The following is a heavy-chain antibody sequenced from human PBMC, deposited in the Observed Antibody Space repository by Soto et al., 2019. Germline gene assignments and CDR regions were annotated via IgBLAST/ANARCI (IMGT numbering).Heavy chain of an antibody. Sequence: TSETLSLTCAVYGGSFSGYYWTWIRQPPGKGLEWIGSIYYSGSTYYNPSLKSRVTISVDTSKNQFSLKLSSVTAADTAVYYCACIFSGGYGYGFYYYGMDVWGQGTTVTVSS. J-gene: IGHJ6*02. V-gene: IGHV4-34*01. CDR2: IYYSGST. CDR1: GGSFSGYY. CDR3: ACIFSGGYGYGFYYYGMDV. D-gene: IGHD5-18*01.